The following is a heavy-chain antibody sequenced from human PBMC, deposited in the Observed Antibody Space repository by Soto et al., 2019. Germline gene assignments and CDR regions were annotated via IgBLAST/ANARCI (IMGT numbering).Heavy chain of an antibody. Sequence: GGSLRLSCAASGFTFSSYAMHWVRQAPGKGLEWVAVISYDGSNKYYADSVKGRFTISRDNSKNTLYLQMNSLRAEDTAVYYCARNQSSSWYFYYCYYGMDVWGQGTTVTVSS. D-gene: IGHD6-13*01. CDR2: ISYDGSNK. CDR1: GFTFSSYA. CDR3: ARNQSSSWYFYYCYYGMDV. V-gene: IGHV3-30-3*01. J-gene: IGHJ6*02.